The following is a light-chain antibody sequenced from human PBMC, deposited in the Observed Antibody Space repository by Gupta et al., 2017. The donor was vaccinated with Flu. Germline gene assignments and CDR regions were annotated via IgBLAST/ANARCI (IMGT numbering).Light chain of an antibody. Sequence: GTLSLSPGERATLSCRASQSVGNNFLAWYQQKPGQAPRFLIYDASNKAPGIPDRFSGSGSGTDFTLTISRLEPEDSAVYYCQQYATSPLTFGGGTKVEIK. CDR3: QQYATSPLT. CDR2: DAS. J-gene: IGKJ4*01. V-gene: IGKV3-20*01. CDR1: QSVGNNF.